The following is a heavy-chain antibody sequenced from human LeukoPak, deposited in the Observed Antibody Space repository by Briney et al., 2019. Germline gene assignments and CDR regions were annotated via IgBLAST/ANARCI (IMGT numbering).Heavy chain of an antibody. J-gene: IGHJ4*02. CDR2: ISWNSGSI. D-gene: IGHD3-22*01. Sequence: GRSLRLSCAASGFTFDDYAMHWVRQAPGKGLEWVSGISWNSGSIGYADFVKGRFTISRDNAKNSLYLQMNSLRAEDTALYYCARAFHYYDSSGAIDYWGQGTLVTVSS. CDR3: ARAFHYYDSSGAIDY. V-gene: IGHV3-9*01. CDR1: GFTFDDYA.